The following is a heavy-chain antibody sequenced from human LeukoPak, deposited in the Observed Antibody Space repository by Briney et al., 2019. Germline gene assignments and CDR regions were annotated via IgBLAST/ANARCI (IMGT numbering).Heavy chain of an antibody. CDR2: IYSGGST. D-gene: IGHD3-22*01. Sequence: GGSLRLSCAASGFTVSSSYMSWVRQAPGKGLEWVSVIYSGGSTYHADSVKGRFTISRDNSKNTLYLQMNSLRAEDTAVYYCARRAYYYDSSGYSGFDPWGQGTLVTVSS. V-gene: IGHV3-66*01. J-gene: IGHJ5*02. CDR3: ARRAYYYDSSGYSGFDP. CDR1: GFTVSSSY.